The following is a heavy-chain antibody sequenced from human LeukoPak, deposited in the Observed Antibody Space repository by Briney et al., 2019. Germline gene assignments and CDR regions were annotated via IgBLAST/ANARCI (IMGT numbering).Heavy chain of an antibody. CDR3: ARDLFLGTPDFFDY. J-gene: IGHJ4*02. Sequence: QPGGSLRLSCAASGFIFSSYPMHWLRQAPGRGLEWVGVISFDGRIKDYADSVKGRFTISRDDSKNTLYVHMNSLRSDDTAVYFCARDLFLGTPDFFDYWGQGTLVTVSS. V-gene: IGHV3-30*04. CDR2: ISFDGRIK. CDR1: GFIFSSYP. D-gene: IGHD3-16*01.